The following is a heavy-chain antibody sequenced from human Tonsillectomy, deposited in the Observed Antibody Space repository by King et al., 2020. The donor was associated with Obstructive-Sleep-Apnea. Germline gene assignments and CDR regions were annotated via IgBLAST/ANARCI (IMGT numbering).Heavy chain of an antibody. CDR2: IYYSVYT. Sequence: VQLQESGPGLVKPSETLSLTCTVSGGSISTYYWSWIRQPPGKGLEWLGNIYYSVYTYYNPSLKSRRTISVETAKNQFSLNLSSVTAADTAFYYCARGGYYYFDYWGQGTLATVSS. CDR1: GGSISTYY. V-gene: IGHV4-59*08. CDR3: ARGGYYYFDY. J-gene: IGHJ4*02. D-gene: IGHD3-22*01.